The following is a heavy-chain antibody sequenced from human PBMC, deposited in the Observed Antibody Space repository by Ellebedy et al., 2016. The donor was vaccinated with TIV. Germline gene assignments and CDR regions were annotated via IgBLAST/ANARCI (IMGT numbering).Heavy chain of an antibody. CDR3: AREEDDVVGATGGDYYYGMDV. CDR2: ISGSSSTI. J-gene: IGHJ6*02. D-gene: IGHD1-26*01. V-gene: IGHV3-48*02. Sequence: GESLKISXAASGFTFSSYAMSWVRQAPGKGLEWVSVISGSSSTIYYADSVKGRFTISRDNAKNSLYLQMNSLRDEDTAVYYCAREEDDVVGATGGDYYYGMDVWGQGTTVTVSS. CDR1: GFTFSSYA.